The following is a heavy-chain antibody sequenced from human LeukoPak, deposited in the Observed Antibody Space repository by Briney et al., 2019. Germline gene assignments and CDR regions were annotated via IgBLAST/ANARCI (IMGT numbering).Heavy chain of an antibody. D-gene: IGHD4-17*01. CDR2: IYHSEST. V-gene: IGHV4-4*02. J-gene: IGHJ4*02. Sequence: PSETLSLTCAVSGGSISSSNWWSWVRQPPGKGLAWIGEIYHSESTNYNPSLKSRVTISVDKSKNQFSLKLSSVTAADTAVYYCARVEYGDYENYFDYWGQGTLVTVSS. CDR3: ARVEYGDYENYFDY. CDR1: GGSISSSNW.